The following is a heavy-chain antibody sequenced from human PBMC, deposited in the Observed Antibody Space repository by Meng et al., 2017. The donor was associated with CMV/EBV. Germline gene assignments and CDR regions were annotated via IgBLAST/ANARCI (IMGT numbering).Heavy chain of an antibody. Sequence: SLKISCAASGFTFDRSAIHWVRQVPGKGLEWVSGIGYNSDYIGYADSVKGRFTISRDNAKNSLYLQMNSLRAEDTAVYYCAREFSDFWSGYNYFDYWGQGTLVTVSS. CDR1: GFTFDRSA. CDR2: IGYNSDYI. D-gene: IGHD3-3*01. CDR3: AREFSDFWSGYNYFDY. V-gene: IGHV3-9*01. J-gene: IGHJ4*02.